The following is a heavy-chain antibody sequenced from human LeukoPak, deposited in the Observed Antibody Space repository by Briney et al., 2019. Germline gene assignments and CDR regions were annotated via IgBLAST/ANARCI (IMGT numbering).Heavy chain of an antibody. J-gene: IGHJ4*02. CDR1: GGSISSYC. D-gene: IGHD6-13*01. CDR2: IYYSGST. Sequence: PSETLSLTCTVSGGSISSYCWSWIRQPPGKGLEWIGYIYYSGSTNYNPSLKSRVTISVDTSKNQFSLKLSSVTAADTAVYYCARVGKQLVRTFDYWGQGTLVTVSS. V-gene: IGHV4-59*01. CDR3: ARVGKQLVRTFDY.